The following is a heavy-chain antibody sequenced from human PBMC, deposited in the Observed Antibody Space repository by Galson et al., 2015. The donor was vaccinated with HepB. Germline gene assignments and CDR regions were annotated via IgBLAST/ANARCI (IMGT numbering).Heavy chain of an antibody. CDR2: ISAYNGNT. J-gene: IGHJ3*02. CDR3: ARVDPAPHTMIVVVTPLRAFDI. Sequence: QSGAEVTKPGASVKVSCKASGYTFTSYGISWVRQAPGQGLEWMGWISAYNGNTNYAQKLQGRVTMTTDTSTSTAYMELRSLRSDDTAVYYCARVDPAPHTMIVVVTPLRAFDIWGQGTMVTVSS. V-gene: IGHV1-18*01. D-gene: IGHD3-22*01. CDR1: GYTFTSYG.